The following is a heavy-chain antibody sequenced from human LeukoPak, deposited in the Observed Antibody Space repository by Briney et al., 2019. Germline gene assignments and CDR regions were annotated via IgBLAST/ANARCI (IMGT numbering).Heavy chain of an antibody. J-gene: IGHJ4*02. CDR3: ARDLSSQLLLFDY. D-gene: IGHD2-15*01. CDR1: GFAFSTYW. CDR2: IDSDGTRT. Sequence: GGSLRLSCAAPGFAFSTYWMHWVRQAPGKGLVWVSRIDSDGTRTTYADSVKGRFTISRDNSKNTLYLQMNSLRPEDTAVYFCARDLSSQLLLFDYWGQGTLVTVSS. V-gene: IGHV3-74*01.